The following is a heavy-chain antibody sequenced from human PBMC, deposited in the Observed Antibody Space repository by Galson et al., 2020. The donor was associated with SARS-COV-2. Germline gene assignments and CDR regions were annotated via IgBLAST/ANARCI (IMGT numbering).Heavy chain of an antibody. CDR2: IGADGRT. J-gene: IGHJ3*01. CDR3: ARDDDSSGMGAFDV. D-gene: IGHD3-22*01. V-gene: IGHV3-13*04. Sequence: GGSLRLSCAASGFTFSSHDMHWVRQLTGKGLEWVSGIGADGRTYYPDSLKGRFTISRDNARNSLHLQMNSLTAGDTAVYYCARDDDSSGMGAFDVLGRGTMVTVSS. CDR1: GFTFSSHD.